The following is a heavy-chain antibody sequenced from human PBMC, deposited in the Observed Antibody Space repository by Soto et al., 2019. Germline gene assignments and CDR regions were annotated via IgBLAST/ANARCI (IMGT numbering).Heavy chain of an antibody. CDR3: ARDKGEMAKDTFDY. V-gene: IGHV1-18*01. J-gene: IGHJ4*02. D-gene: IGHD5-12*01. CDR1: GSTFANYG. Sequence: ASVKVSCKASGSTFANYGISWVRQAPGQGLEWVGWVFPNTGATNYAQKFQDRVTMTADTSTNTAYLELRSLRSDDTAVFYCARDKGEMAKDTFDYWGQGTPVTVSS. CDR2: VFPNTGAT.